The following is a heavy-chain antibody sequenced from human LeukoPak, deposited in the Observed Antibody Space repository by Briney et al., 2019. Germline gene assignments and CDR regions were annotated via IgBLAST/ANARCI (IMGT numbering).Heavy chain of an antibody. J-gene: IGHJ4*02. Sequence: PGGSRRLSCAASGFTFSSYAMSWVRQTPGKGLEWVSYISSTGVIYYADSVRGRFSISRDNAMNSVYMQMNSLRAEDTALYYCARDHNWGFDYWGRGTLVTVSS. CDR3: ARDHNWGFDY. D-gene: IGHD7-27*01. CDR2: ISSTGVI. V-gene: IGHV3-48*04. CDR1: GFTFSSYA.